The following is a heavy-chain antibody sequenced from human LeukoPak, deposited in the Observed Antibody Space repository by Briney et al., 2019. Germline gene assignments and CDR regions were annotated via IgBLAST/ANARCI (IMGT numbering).Heavy chain of an antibody. D-gene: IGHD1-26*01. CDR3: ARDSMHLQWEGY. Sequence: SQTLSLTCTVSGGSISSGSYYWSWIRQPAGRGLEWIGRIYTSGSTNYHPSLKSRVTISVDTSKNQFSLKLSSVTAADTAVYYCARDSMHLQWEGYWGQGTLVTVSS. CDR2: IYTSGST. CDR1: GGSISSGSYY. J-gene: IGHJ4*02. V-gene: IGHV4-61*02.